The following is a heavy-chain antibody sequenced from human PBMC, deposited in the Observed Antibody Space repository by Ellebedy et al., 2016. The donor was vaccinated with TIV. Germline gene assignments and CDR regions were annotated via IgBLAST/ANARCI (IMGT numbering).Heavy chain of an antibody. Sequence: GGSLRLSCAASGFNFRSYWMTWVRQAPGKGLEWVAKIRQEGDEIYYVESVKGRFTISRENAKNSRFLQMKRRRVEDTAVYYCARRASYGDYAVQVNPWFDPWGQGTLVTVSS. CDR1: GFNFRSYW. D-gene: IGHD4-17*01. V-gene: IGHV3-7*01. J-gene: IGHJ5*02. CDR2: IRQEGDEI. CDR3: ARRASYGDYAVQVNPWFDP.